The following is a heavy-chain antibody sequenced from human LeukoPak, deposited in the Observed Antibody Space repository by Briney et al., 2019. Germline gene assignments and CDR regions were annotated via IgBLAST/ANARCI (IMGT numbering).Heavy chain of an antibody. J-gene: IGHJ4*02. V-gene: IGHV4-59*08. D-gene: IGHD3-22*01. CDR1: GGSISSNY. CDR2: ISYSGST. CDR3: ATHPGGNYYDSSGYIL. Sequence: SETLSLTCTVSGGSISSNYWSWIRQPPGKGLEWIGYISYSGSTNYNPSLKSRITISVDTSKYHFSLKLSSVTAADTAVYYCATHPGGNYYDSSGYILWGQGTLVTVSS.